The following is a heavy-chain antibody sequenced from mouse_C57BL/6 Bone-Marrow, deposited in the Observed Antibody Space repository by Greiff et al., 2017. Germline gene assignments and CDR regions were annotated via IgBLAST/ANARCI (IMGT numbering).Heavy chain of an antibody. CDR3: ARRSYFDV. CDR1: GFTFSSYG. J-gene: IGHJ1*03. V-gene: IGHV5-6*02. Sequence: EVNVVESGGDLVKPGGSLKLSCAASGFTFSSYGMSWVRQTPDKRLEWVATISSGGSYTYYPDSVKGRFTISRDNAKNTLYLQMSSLKSEDTAMYYCARRSYFDVWGTGTTVTVSS. CDR2: ISSGGSYT.